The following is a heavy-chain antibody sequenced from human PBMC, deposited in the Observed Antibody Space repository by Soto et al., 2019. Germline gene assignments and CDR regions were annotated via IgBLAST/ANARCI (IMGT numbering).Heavy chain of an antibody. Sequence: SEPLSLTCTVSGGSISSGGYYWSWIRQHPGKGLEWIGYIYYSGSTYYNPSLKSRVTISVDTSKNQFSLKLSSVTAADTAVYYCARGILLTTYYYYYGMDVWGQGTTVTVSS. CDR3: ARGILLTTYYYYYGMDV. V-gene: IGHV4-31*03. J-gene: IGHJ6*02. CDR1: GGSISSGGYY. D-gene: IGHD4-4*01. CDR2: IYYSGST.